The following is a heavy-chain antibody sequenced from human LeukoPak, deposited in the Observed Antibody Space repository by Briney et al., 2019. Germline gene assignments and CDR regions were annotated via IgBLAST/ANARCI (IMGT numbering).Heavy chain of an antibody. CDR1: VYTFTRYG. V-gene: IGHV1-18*01. CDR3: ARDPGQVYYGMDV. Sequence: GSSVTVSCTSSVYTFTRYGISWVRQPPGQGLGWMGWISDYNGNTNYAQKLQGRVTMNTYTSTSTAYMELRSLRSDDTAVCYCARDPGQVYYGMDVWGQGTTVTVSS. D-gene: IGHD1-14*01. J-gene: IGHJ6*02. CDR2: ISDYNGNT.